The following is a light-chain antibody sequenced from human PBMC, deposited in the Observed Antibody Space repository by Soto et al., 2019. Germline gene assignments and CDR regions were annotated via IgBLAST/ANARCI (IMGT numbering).Light chain of an antibody. V-gene: IGKV3-20*01. Sequence: EIVLTQSPGILSLSPGERATLSCRASQSVSSGFLAWYQQKPGQAPRLLIYGASTRATGIPDRFSGSGSETDFSLTISRLAPEDVALYYCQQYDSSPISFGQGTRLQIK. CDR2: GAS. CDR1: QSVSSGF. CDR3: QQYDSSPIS. J-gene: IGKJ5*01.